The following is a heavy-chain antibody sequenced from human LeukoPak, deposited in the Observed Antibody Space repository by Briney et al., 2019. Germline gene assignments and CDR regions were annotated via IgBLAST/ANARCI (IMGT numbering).Heavy chain of an antibody. J-gene: IGHJ4*02. D-gene: IGHD3-22*01. V-gene: IGHV3-74*01. Sequence: GGSLRLSCAASGFTFTSYWIHWVRQVPGKGLEWVSRIDGDGSSRSYADSVQGRFTISRDNGKKTVFLQMNSLSAEDTAVYYCTRCRWIRYDDSGYFFDYWGQGTLVAVSS. CDR1: GFTFTSYW. CDR3: TRCRWIRYDDSGYFFDY. CDR2: IDGDGSSR.